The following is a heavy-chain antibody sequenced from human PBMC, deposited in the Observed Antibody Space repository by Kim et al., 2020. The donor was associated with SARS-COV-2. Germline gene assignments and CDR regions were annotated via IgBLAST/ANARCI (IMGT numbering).Heavy chain of an antibody. V-gene: IGHV3-23*01. CDR3: AKYGYYDSSGHYYDY. Sequence: DSVEGRFTISRDNSKNTLYMQMNGLRADDTAVYYCAKYGYYDSSGHYYDYWGQGTLVTVSS. D-gene: IGHD3-22*01. J-gene: IGHJ4*02.